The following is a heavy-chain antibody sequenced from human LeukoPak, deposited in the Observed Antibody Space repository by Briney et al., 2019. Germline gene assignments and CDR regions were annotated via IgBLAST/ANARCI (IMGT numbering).Heavy chain of an antibody. CDR3: AKVRYFGPSAFDI. V-gene: IGHV3-30*18. D-gene: IGHD3-9*01. J-gene: IGHJ3*02. Sequence: GGSLRLSCAASGFTFRNYGMRWVRQAPGKGLDWVAVISYDGSNKYYADSVKGRFTISRDNSKNTLYLQMNSLRAGDTAVYYCAKVRYFGPSAFDIWGQGTMVTVSS. CDR2: ISYDGSNK. CDR1: GFTFRNYG.